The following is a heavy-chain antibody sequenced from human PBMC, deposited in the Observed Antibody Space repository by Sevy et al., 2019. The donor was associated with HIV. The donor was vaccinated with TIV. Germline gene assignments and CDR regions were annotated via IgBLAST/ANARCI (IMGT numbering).Heavy chain of an antibody. CDR1: GGSMNIYY. Sequence: SETLSLTCSVSGGSMNIYYWSWIRQPLGKGLEWIGFIYYSGSTNYNPSLKSRVTISVGTSKNQFSLKLSSVTAADTAVYYCARVGFNWNDVDYWGQGTLVTVSS. CDR3: ARVGFNWNDVDY. J-gene: IGHJ4*02. CDR2: IYYSGST. D-gene: IGHD1-20*01. V-gene: IGHV4-59*01.